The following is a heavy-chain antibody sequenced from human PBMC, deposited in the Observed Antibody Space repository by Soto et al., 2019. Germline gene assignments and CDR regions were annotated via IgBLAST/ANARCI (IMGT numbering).Heavy chain of an antibody. CDR3: TRSRNYESYYFAMDV. J-gene: IGHJ6*02. D-gene: IGHD4-4*01. CDR1: GFTFSDRY. Sequence: EVQLVESGGGLVQPGGSLRLSCAASGFTFSDRYMDWVRQAPGKGLEWVGRSRDKANSYSTEYAASGKGRFTISRDDSKNSVYLQMNSLKTEDTAVYYCTRSRNYESYYFAMDVWGQGTTVTVSS. V-gene: IGHV3-72*01. CDR2: SRDKANSYST.